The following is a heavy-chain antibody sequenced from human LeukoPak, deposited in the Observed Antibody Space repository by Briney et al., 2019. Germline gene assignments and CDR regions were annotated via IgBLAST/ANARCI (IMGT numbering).Heavy chain of an antibody. CDR3: SRAIFSRGWYLVDY. CDR2: ISTRIDYM. V-gene: IGHV3-21*01. D-gene: IGHD6-19*01. CDR1: GFPFSSYS. J-gene: IGHJ4*02. Sequence: GGSLRLSCAASGFPFSSYSMNWVRRAPGRGLEWVSSISTRIDYMYYADSVKGRFTISRDNAKNSLYLQMNSLRAEDTAVYYCSRAIFSRGWYLVDYWGQGTLVTVSS.